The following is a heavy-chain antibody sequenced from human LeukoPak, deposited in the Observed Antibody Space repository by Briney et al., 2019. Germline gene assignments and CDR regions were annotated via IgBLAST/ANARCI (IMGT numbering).Heavy chain of an antibody. CDR1: GGSISSGGYY. J-gene: IGHJ4*02. Sequence: SETLSLTYTVSGGSISSGGYYWSWIRQHPGKGLEWIGYIYYSGSTYYNPSLKSRVTISVDTSKNQFSLKLSSVTAADTAVYYCASRGSRAVADVSSYWGQGTLVTVSS. D-gene: IGHD6-19*01. CDR2: IYYSGST. V-gene: IGHV4-31*03. CDR3: ASRGSRAVADVSSY.